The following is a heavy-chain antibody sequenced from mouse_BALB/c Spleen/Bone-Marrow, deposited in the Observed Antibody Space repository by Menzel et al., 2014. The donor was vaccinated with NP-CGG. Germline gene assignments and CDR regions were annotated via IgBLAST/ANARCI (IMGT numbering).Heavy chain of an antibody. J-gene: IGHJ2*01. Sequence: EVQLQQSGAELVKPGASVKLSCTASGFNIKDTYMHWVKQRPEQGLEWIGRIDPANGNAKYDPKFQGKATITADTSSNTAYLQISGLTSEDTAVYYCARYRLGTYFDFWGQGTTLTVSS. CDR1: GFNIKDTY. D-gene: IGHD2-14*01. CDR2: IDPANGNA. V-gene: IGHV14-3*02. CDR3: ARYRLGTYFDF.